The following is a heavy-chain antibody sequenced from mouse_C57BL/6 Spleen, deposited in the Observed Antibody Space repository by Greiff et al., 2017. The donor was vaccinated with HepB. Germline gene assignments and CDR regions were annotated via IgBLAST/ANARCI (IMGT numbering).Heavy chain of an antibody. CDR3: ARFLITTVVAGMDY. D-gene: IGHD1-1*01. V-gene: IGHV2-2*01. CDR1: GFSLTSYG. Sequence: QVHVKQSGPGLVQPSQSLSITCTVSGFSLTSYGVHWVRQSPGKGLEWLGVIWSGGSTDYNAAFISRLSISKDNSKSQVFFKMNSLQADDTAIYYCARFLITTVVAGMDYWGQGTSVTVSS. J-gene: IGHJ4*01. CDR2: IWSGGST.